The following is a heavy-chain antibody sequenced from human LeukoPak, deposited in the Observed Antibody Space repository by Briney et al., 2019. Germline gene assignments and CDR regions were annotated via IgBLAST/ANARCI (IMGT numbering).Heavy chain of an antibody. J-gene: IGHJ3*02. V-gene: IGHV4-34*01. CDR2: INHSGST. D-gene: IGHD6-13*01. CDR3: SSDIAVAGTAAFDI. Sequence: PSETLSLTCAVYGGSFSGYYWSWIRQPPGKGLEWIGEINHSGSTNYNPSLKSRVTISVDTSKNQFSLKLSSVTAADTAVYYCSSDIAVAGTAAFDIWGQGTTVTVSS. CDR1: GGSFSGYY.